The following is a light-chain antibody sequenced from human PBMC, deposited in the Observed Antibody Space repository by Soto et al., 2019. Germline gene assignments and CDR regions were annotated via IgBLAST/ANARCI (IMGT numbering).Light chain of an antibody. CDR3: QQSYSTWCT. CDR2: AAS. V-gene: IGKV1-39*01. Sequence: DIQMTQSRSSLCASVGDRVTITCRASQNISTFLNWYQQEPGKAPKLLIYAASSLQGGVPSRFSGSGSGTDITLTITSLQPEDFACYYCQQSYSTWCTFGQGTKLEIK. CDR1: QNISTF. J-gene: IGKJ2*02.